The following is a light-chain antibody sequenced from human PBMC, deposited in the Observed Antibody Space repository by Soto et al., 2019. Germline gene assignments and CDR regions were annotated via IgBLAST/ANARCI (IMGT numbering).Light chain of an antibody. Sequence: QSVLTQPASVSGSPGQSITISCTGTSSDVGGYNYVSWYQQHPGKAPKLMIYDVSNRPSGVSNRFSGSKSGNTASLTISGLQAEDEADYYCGSYTISSTLMIFGGGTKLTVL. CDR2: DVS. V-gene: IGLV2-14*01. CDR1: SSDVGGYNY. CDR3: GSYTISSTLMI. J-gene: IGLJ2*01.